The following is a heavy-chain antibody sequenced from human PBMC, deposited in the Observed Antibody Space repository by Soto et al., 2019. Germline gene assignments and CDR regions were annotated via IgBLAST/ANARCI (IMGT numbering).Heavy chain of an antibody. CDR1: RFTVSSNY. D-gene: IGHD3-16*01. V-gene: IGHV3-53*04. Sequence: GGSLRLSCAASRFTVSSNYMSWVRQAPGKGLEWVSVIYSGGSTYYADSVKGRFTISRHNSKNTLYLQMNSLRAEDTAVYYCARAYEGDYFDYWGQGTLVTVSS. CDR3: ARAYEGDYFDY. J-gene: IGHJ4*02. CDR2: IYSGGST.